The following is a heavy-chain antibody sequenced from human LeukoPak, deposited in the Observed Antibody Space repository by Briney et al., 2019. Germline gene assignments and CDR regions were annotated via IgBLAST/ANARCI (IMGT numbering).Heavy chain of an antibody. Sequence: GESLKISCKGSGYSFTTYWIGWVRQMPGKGLEWMGIIYPGDSNIRYSPSFQGQVTISADKSISTAYLHWSSLKASDTAMYYCARHELTDTAMVNYWGQGTLVTVSS. J-gene: IGHJ4*02. CDR1: GYSFTTYW. V-gene: IGHV5-51*01. CDR2: IYPGDSNI. D-gene: IGHD5-18*01. CDR3: ARHELTDTAMVNY.